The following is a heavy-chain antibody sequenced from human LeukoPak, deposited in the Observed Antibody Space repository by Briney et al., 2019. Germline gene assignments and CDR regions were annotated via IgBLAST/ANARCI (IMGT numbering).Heavy chain of an antibody. Sequence: ASVKVSCQASGYTFTSYGISWVRQAPGQGLEWMGWISAYNGNANYAQKLQGRVTMTTDTSTSTAYMELRSLRSDDTAVYYCASGNYYDRNFDYWGQGTLVTVSS. V-gene: IGHV1-18*01. CDR3: ASGNYYDRNFDY. D-gene: IGHD3-22*01. J-gene: IGHJ4*02. CDR2: ISAYNGNA. CDR1: GYTFTSYG.